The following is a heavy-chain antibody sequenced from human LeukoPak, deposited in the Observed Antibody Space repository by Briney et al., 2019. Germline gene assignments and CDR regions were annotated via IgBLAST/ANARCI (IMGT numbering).Heavy chain of an antibody. CDR1: GYSFTSYG. V-gene: IGHV5-51*01. J-gene: IGHJ3*02. Sequence: GESLKISCKGSGYSFTSYGIGWVRQMPGKGLEWMGIIYPGDSDTRYSPSFQGQVTISADKSISTAYLQWSSLKASDTAMYYCAKHYYYDSSGYPDAFDIWGQGTMVTVSS. CDR3: AKHYYYDSSGYPDAFDI. D-gene: IGHD3-22*01. CDR2: IYPGDSDT.